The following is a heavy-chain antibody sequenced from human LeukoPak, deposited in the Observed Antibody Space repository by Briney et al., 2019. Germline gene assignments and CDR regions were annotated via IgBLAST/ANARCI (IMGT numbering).Heavy chain of an antibody. CDR3: ARSDVVVVAAPFDP. V-gene: IGHV4-59*08. J-gene: IGHJ5*02. CDR1: GGSMSSYS. Sequence: SETLSLTCTVSGGSMSSYSWSWIRQPPGEGLEWIVFIYYSGSTNYNPSLKSRVTISVDTSKNQFSLKVNSVTAADTAVYYCARSDVVVVAAPFDPWGQGTLVTVSS. D-gene: IGHD2-15*01. CDR2: IYYSGST.